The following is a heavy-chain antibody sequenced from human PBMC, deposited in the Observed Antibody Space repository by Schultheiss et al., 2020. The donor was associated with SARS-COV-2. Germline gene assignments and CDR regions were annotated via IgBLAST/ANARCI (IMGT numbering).Heavy chain of an antibody. CDR2: INWNGGST. J-gene: IGHJ3*02. Sequence: GESLKISCAASGFTFSSYEMNWVRQAPGKGLEWVSGINWNGGSTGYADSVKGRFTISRDNAKNSLYLQMNSLRAEDTAVYYCARGYCSSTSCPHHDAFDIWGQGTMVTVSS. CDR1: GFTFSSYE. V-gene: IGHV3-20*04. D-gene: IGHD2-2*01. CDR3: ARGYCSSTSCPHHDAFDI.